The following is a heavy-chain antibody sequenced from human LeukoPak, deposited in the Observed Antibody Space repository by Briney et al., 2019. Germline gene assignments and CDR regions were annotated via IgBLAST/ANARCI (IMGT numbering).Heavy chain of an antibody. CDR3: AREDSGPSHWFDP. CDR1: GNSFGDYY. D-gene: IGHD2-15*01. V-gene: IGHV4-4*07. Sequence: SETLSLTCTVSGNSFGDYYWSWIRQPAGKGLEWIGRIYTSGSTTYNPSLKSRVTMSVDTSKNKFSLKLNSVTAADTAVYYCAREDSGPSHWFDPWGQGTLVTVSS. CDR2: IYTSGST. J-gene: IGHJ5*02.